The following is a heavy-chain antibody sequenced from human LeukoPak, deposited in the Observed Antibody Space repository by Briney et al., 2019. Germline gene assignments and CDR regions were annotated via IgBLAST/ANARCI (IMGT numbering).Heavy chain of an antibody. D-gene: IGHD2-21*02. Sequence: GGSLRLSCAASGFTVSSNYMSWVRQAPGKGLEWVSAIYSGGSTYYADSVKGRFTISRDNSKNTLYLQMNSLRAEDTAVYYCASQVVVTDPFDYWGQGTLVTVSS. J-gene: IGHJ4*02. V-gene: IGHV3-53*01. CDR2: IYSGGST. CDR1: GFTVSSNY. CDR3: ASQVVVTDPFDY.